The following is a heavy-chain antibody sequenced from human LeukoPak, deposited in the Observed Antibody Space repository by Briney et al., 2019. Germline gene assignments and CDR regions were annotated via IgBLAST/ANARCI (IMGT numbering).Heavy chain of an antibody. CDR3: ARGLERRGSYDAFDI. J-gene: IGHJ3*02. CDR2: IIPILGIA. CDR1: GGTFSSYA. V-gene: IGHV1-69*04. D-gene: IGHD1-1*01. Sequence: SVKVSCKASGGTFSSYAISWVRQAPGQGLEWMGRIIPILGIANYAQKFQGRVTITADKSTSTAYMELSSLRSEDTAVYYCARGLERRGSYDAFDIWGQGTMVTVSS.